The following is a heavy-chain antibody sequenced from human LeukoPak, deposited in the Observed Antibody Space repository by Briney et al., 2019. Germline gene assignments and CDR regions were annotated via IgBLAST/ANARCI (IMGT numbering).Heavy chain of an antibody. J-gene: IGHJ4*02. CDR3: ARDGWYYDSSGFY. CDR2: IKQDGSEK. Sequence: PGGSLRLSCAASGFTFSSYWMSWVRQAPGKGLEWVANIKQDGSEKYYVDSVEGRFTISRDNAKNSLYLQMNSLRAEDTAVCYCARDGWYYDSSGFYWGQGTLVTVSS. CDR1: GFTFSSYW. D-gene: IGHD3-22*01. V-gene: IGHV3-7*01.